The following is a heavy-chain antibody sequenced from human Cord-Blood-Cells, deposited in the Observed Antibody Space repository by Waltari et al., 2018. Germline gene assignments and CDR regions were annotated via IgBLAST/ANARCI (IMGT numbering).Heavy chain of an antibody. CDR1: GGSFSGYY. CDR3: ARGGLEYFQH. Sequence: QVQLQQWGAGLLKPSETLSLTCAVYGGSFSGYYWSWIRQPPGKGLVWIGEINHSGSTTSNPYLKSRVTISVDTSKNQFSLKLSSVTAADTAVYYCARGGLEYFQHWGQGTLVTVSS. V-gene: IGHV4-34*01. J-gene: IGHJ1*01. CDR2: INHSGST.